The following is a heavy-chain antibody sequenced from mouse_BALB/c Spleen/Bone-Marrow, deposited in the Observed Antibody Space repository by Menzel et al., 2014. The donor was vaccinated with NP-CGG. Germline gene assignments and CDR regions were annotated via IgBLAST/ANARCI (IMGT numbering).Heavy chain of an antibody. CDR2: IDPANGNT. CDR3: ARYRLGTYFDY. CDR1: GFNIKDTY. V-gene: IGHV14-3*02. Sequence: VQLQQSGAELVKPGASVKLSCTASGFNIKDTYIHWVKQRPEQGLEWIGRIDPANGNTKYDPKFQGKATITADTFSSTAYLYLSRLTSEDTAVYYCARYRLGTYFDYWGQGTTLTVSS. J-gene: IGHJ2*01. D-gene: IGHD2-14*01.